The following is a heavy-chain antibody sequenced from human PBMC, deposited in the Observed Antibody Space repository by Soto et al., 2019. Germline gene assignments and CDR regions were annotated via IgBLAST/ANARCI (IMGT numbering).Heavy chain of an antibody. CDR1: GFFVTNGYY. CDR3: ARDRAAVAGTFDY. V-gene: IGHV4-38-2*02. CDR2: IYHTGRT. Sequence: SETLSLTCAVSGFFVTNGYYWGWIRQPPGKGLEWIGSIYHTGRTYYNPSLKSRVTISVDTSKNHFSLRLNSVTAADTATYYCARDRAAVAGTFDYWGQGTPVTVSS. D-gene: IGHD6-19*01. J-gene: IGHJ4*02.